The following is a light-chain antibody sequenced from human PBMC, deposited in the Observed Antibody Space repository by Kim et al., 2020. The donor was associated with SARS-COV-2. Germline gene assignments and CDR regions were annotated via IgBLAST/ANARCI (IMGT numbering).Light chain of an antibody. CDR3: QQRSTWPLT. J-gene: IGKJ4*01. CDR1: QSVSSC. V-gene: IGKV3-11*01. CDR2: HAS. Sequence: LSPGDRAALSCRASQSVSSCFAWYQQNPGQAPRLLIYHASTSATGIPARFRRSGSGTAFTLTISSLEPEDFAVYYCQQRSTWPLTFGGGTKVDIK.